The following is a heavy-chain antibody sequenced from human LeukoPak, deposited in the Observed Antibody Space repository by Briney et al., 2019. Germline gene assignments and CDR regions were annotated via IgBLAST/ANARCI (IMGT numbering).Heavy chain of an antibody. Sequence: GGSLRLSCAASGFTFTNAWMNRVRQAPGRGLEWVGLFKSKTDGGTTVYAAPVKGRFTISRDDSINTLYLQMNSLRTEDTAVYYCVTERSGAFDLWGQGTMVTVSS. CDR1: GFTFTNAW. CDR3: VTERSGAFDL. V-gene: IGHV3-15*01. J-gene: IGHJ3*01. D-gene: IGHD3-10*01. CDR2: FKSKTDGGTT.